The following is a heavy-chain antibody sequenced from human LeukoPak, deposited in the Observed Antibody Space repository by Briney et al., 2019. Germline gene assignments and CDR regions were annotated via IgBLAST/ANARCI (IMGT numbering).Heavy chain of an antibody. CDR2: ISYDGSNK. V-gene: IGHV3-30*03. CDR3: GTEVYSSGWYAPPNDALDI. CDR1: GFTFSSYG. Sequence: GRSLRLSCVASGFTFSSYGMHWVRQAPGKGLEWVAVISYDGSNKYHADSVKGRFTISRDNSKKTLYMQMNSLRVEDTAVYYCGTEVYSSGWYAPPNDALDIWGQGTMVTVSS. J-gene: IGHJ3*02. D-gene: IGHD6-13*01.